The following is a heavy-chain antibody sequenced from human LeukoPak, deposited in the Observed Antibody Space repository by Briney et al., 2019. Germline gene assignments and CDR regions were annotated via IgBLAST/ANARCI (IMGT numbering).Heavy chain of an antibody. D-gene: IGHD1-26*01. V-gene: IGHV4-38-2*02. CDR3: ARDSRGAMGAIDY. Sequence: PSETLSLTCTVSGYSISSGYYWGWIRQPPGKGLEWIGSIYHSGSTYYNPSLKSRVTISVDTSKNQFSLKLSSVTAADTAVYYCARDSRGAMGAIDYWGQGTLVTVSS. CDR1: GYSISSGYY. CDR2: IYHSGST. J-gene: IGHJ4*02.